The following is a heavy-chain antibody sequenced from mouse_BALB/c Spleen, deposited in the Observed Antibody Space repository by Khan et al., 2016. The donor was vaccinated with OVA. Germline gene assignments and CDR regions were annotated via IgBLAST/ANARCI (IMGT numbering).Heavy chain of an antibody. CDR1: GYTFTNYW. CDR3: VNHGSSSAWFTY. D-gene: IGHD1-1*01. Sequence: QVQLKQSGAELAKPGASVKMSCKASGYTFTNYWMHWVKQRPGQGLEWIGYINPSTDYAEYKQKFKDKATLTVDKSSSTAYMQLTSLTSEDSAIYYCVNHGSSSAWFTYWGQGTLVTVSA. V-gene: IGHV1-7*01. J-gene: IGHJ3*01. CDR2: INPSTDYA.